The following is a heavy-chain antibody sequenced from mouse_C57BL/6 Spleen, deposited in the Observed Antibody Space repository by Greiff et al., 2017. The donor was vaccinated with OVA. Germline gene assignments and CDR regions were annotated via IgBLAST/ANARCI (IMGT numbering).Heavy chain of an antibody. CDR3: ARNSNWAYFDY. Sequence: DVKLVESGGGLVKPGGSLKLSCAASGFTFSDYGMHWVRQAPEKGLEWVAYISSGSSTIYYADTVKGRFTISRDNAKNTLFLQMTSLRSEDTAMYYCARNSNWAYFDYWGQGTTLTVSS. CDR1: GFTFSDYG. J-gene: IGHJ2*01. V-gene: IGHV5-17*01. D-gene: IGHD4-1*01. CDR2: ISSGSSTI.